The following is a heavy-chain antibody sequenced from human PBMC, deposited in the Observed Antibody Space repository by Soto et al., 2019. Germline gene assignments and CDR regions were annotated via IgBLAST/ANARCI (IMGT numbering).Heavy chain of an antibody. Sequence: GDSLKISCNVSGYSFTGFWIGWVRQMPGKGLEWLGSIYPRDSDTRYSPSFQGQVTISADKSLSTAYLQWNSLQASDAAIYYCARQHPLDSRVWFTWGQGTLVTVSS. CDR2: IYPRDSDT. CDR3: ARQHPLDSRVWFT. J-gene: IGHJ4*02. CDR1: GYSFTGFW. V-gene: IGHV5-51*01. D-gene: IGHD6-19*01.